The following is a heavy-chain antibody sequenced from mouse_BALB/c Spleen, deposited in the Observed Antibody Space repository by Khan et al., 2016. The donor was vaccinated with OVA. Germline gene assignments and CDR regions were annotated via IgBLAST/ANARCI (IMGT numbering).Heavy chain of an antibody. D-gene: IGHD1-1*01. CDR3: ARRNYYGYYFDY. Sequence: VQLQQSGPGLVKPSQSLSLTCPVTGYSITSGYAWNWIRQFPGNKLEWMGYISYSGGTCYNPSLKSRISIIPGTSKNQFFLQLKSVTTEDTATYYCARRNYYGYYFDYWGQGTTLTVSS. V-gene: IGHV3-2*02. J-gene: IGHJ2*01. CDR1: GYSITSGYA. CDR2: ISYSGGT.